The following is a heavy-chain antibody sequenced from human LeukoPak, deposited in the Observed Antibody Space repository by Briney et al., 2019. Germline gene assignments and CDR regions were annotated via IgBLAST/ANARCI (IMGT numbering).Heavy chain of an antibody. J-gene: IGHJ4*02. CDR1: GFTFKRYN. CDR2: LEDDEDSE. Sequence: PGGSLRLSCAASGFTFKRYNMHWVRQAPGKGREWVTFLEDDEDSESYADSVKGRFTISRDNSKSTLYLQMNSLRTEDTAVYYCAKDGRKFMFDYWGQGILVTVSS. CDR3: AKDGRKFMFDY. V-gene: IGHV3-30*02.